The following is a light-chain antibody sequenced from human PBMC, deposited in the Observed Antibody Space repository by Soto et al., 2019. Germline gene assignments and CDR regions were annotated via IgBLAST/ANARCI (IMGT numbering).Light chain of an antibody. CDR1: QSVSGTD. V-gene: IGKV3-20*01. J-gene: IGKJ1*01. Sequence: EIVLTQSPATLSLYPGERATLSCRASQSVSGTDVAWYQQRPGQAPRLLIYAAPSRATGIPDRFSGSGSGTDFTLTISRLEPEDFAVYYCQQYGSSGTFGQGTKVDIK. CDR2: AAP. CDR3: QQYGSSGT.